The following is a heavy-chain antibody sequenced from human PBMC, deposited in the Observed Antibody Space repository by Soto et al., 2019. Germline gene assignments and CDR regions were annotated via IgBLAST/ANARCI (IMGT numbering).Heavy chain of an antibody. CDR3: AREVPSRYFDL. Sequence: QVRLQQWGAGLLKPSETLPLTCAVYGGSFSDYYWSWIRQPPGKGLEWIGEINHSGSTNYNPSLKSRVTIPVDTSNNQFPLKLNSVTAADTAVYYCAREVPSRYFDLWGRGTPVTVSS. D-gene: IGHD3-10*01. J-gene: IGHJ2*01. CDR2: INHSGST. V-gene: IGHV4-34*01. CDR1: GGSFSDYY.